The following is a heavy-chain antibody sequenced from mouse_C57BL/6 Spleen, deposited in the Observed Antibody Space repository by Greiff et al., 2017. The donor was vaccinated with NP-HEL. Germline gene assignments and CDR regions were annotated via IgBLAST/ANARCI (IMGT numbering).Heavy chain of an antibody. CDR1: GYTFTDYY. CDR2: IYPGSGNT. J-gene: IGHJ4*01. Sequence: VKVVESGAELVRPGASVKLSCKASGYTFTDYYINWVKQRPGQGLEWIARIYPGSGNTYYNEKFKGKATLTAEKSSSTAYMQLSSLTSEDSAVYFCARGYYSNFHYAMDYWGQGTSVTVSS. CDR3: ARGYYSNFHYAMDY. V-gene: IGHV1-76*01. D-gene: IGHD2-5*01.